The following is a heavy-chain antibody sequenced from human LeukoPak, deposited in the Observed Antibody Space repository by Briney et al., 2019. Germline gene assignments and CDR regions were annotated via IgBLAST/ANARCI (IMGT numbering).Heavy chain of an antibody. D-gene: IGHD5-18*01. Sequence: GGSLRLSCAASGFTFSSYSMNWVRQAPGKGLEWVSSISSSSSYIYYADSVKGRFTIPRDNAKNSLYLQMNSLRAEDTAVYYCARDVDTGLVTPPLDYWGQGTLVTVSS. CDR1: GFTFSSYS. J-gene: IGHJ4*02. CDR2: ISSSSSYI. CDR3: ARDVDTGLVTPPLDY. V-gene: IGHV3-21*01.